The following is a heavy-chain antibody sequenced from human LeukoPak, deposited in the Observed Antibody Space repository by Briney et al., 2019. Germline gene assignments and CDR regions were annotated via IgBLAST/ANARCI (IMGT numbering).Heavy chain of an antibody. V-gene: IGHV3-13*04. D-gene: IGHD6-19*01. CDR1: GFTFGDYD. Sequence: GGSLRLSCAASGFTFGDYDVHWVRQATGKGLEWVSAIRSIGDRFYSGSVKGRFTISGENAKNTLYLEMNSLRVGDTAVYYCARLYSSGRYANAFDIWGQGTVVTVSS. J-gene: IGHJ3*02. CDR2: IRSIGDR. CDR3: ARLYSSGRYANAFDI.